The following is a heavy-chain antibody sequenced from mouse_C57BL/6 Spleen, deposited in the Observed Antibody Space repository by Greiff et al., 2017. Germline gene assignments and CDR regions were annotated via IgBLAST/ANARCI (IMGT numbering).Heavy chain of an antibody. D-gene: IGHD1-1*01. V-gene: IGHV14-3*01. Sequence: VHVKQSVAELVRPGASVKLSCTASGFNIKNTYMHWVKQRPEQGLAWIGRIDPANGNTKYAPKFQGKATITADTSSNTAYLQLSSLTSEDTAIYSCAFGNLLLRWDYFDYWGQGTTLTVSS. J-gene: IGHJ2*01. CDR1: GFNIKNTY. CDR2: IDPANGNT. CDR3: AFGNLLLRWDYFDY.